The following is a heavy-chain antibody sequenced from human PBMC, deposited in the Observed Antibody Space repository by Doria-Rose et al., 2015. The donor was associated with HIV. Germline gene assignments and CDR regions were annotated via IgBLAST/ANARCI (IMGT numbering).Heavy chain of an antibody. D-gene: IGHD1-26*01. Sequence: LVNPSETLSLSCSVSGASVSSRGYYWNWFRQVPGKGLESLGYTYYTGTSDYSPSIKPRLNMAVDTSKNQFSLKLSFVTVADMDVYDSAGMGTYRELDSWGQGTPVIVSA. CDR1: GASVSSRGYY. J-gene: IGHJ4*02. CDR3: AGMGTYRELDS. CDR2: TYYTGTS. V-gene: IGHV4-31*03.